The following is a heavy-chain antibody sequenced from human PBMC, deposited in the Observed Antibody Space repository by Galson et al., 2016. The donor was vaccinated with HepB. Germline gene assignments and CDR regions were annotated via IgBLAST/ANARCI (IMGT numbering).Heavy chain of an antibody. V-gene: IGHV4-61*01. J-gene: IGHJ4*02. D-gene: IGHD1-26*01. CDR1: GGSVISDNYY. Sequence: LSLTCTVSGGSVISDNYYWSWIRQPPGKGLEWIGFIQYSGNTNCNPSLRGRVTISIDTSKNQFSLKVNSVTAADTAVYHCARDQNGSYLAYWGLGALVAVSS. CDR2: IQYSGNT. CDR3: ARDQNGSYLAY.